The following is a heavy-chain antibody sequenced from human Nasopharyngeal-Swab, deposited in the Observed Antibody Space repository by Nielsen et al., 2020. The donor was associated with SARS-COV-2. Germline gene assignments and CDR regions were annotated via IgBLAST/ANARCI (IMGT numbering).Heavy chain of an antibody. Sequence: GESLKISCAASRFTFSDYWMSWVRQAPGKGLEWVANIKQDGSEIYYADSVKGRFTISRDNSKNTLYLQMNSLRAEDTAVYYCAKGRVWNDASDGDAFDIWGQGTMVTVSS. J-gene: IGHJ3*02. CDR3: AKGRVWNDASDGDAFDI. D-gene: IGHD1-1*01. CDR2: IKQDGSEI. V-gene: IGHV3-7*03. CDR1: RFTFSDYW.